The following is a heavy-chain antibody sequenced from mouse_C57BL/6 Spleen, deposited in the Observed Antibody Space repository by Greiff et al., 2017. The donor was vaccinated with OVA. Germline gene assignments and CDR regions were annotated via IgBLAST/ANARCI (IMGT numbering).Heavy chain of an antibody. J-gene: IGHJ4*01. Sequence: EVQLQESGPGLVKPSQSLSLTCSVTGYSITSGYYWNWIRQFPGNKLEWMGYISYDGSNNYNPSLKNRISITRYTSKNQFFLKLNSVTTEDTATYYCARASPYYAMDYWGQGTSVTVSS. CDR1: GYSITSGYY. CDR3: ARASPYYAMDY. CDR2: ISYDGSN. V-gene: IGHV3-6*01.